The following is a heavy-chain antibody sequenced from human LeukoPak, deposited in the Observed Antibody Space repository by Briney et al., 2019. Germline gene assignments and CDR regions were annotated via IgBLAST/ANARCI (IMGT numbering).Heavy chain of an antibody. D-gene: IGHD3-10*01. J-gene: IGHJ4*02. CDR1: GFTFSAYW. V-gene: IGHV3-74*01. CDR3: ARDLHGSGSLADY. Sequence: GGSLRLSCAASGFTFSAYWMHWVRQAPGKGLVWVSRINTDGDTSTYADSVKGRFTISRDNAKNTLYLQMNSLRAEDTAVYYCARDLHGSGSLADYWGQGTLITVSS. CDR2: INTDGDTS.